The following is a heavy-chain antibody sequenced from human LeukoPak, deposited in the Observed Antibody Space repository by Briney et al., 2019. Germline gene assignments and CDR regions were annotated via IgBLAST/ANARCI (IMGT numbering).Heavy chain of an antibody. V-gene: IGHV3-73*01. Sequence: GTLRLSCAASGFTFSGSAMHWVRQASGKGLEWVGRIRSKANSYATAYAASVKGRFTISRDDSKNTAYLQMNSLKTEDTAVYYCTRPTRDDYGDYGVDYWGQGTLVTVSS. CDR2: IRSKANSYAT. J-gene: IGHJ4*02. CDR1: GFTFSGSA. CDR3: TRPTRDDYGDYGVDY. D-gene: IGHD4-17*01.